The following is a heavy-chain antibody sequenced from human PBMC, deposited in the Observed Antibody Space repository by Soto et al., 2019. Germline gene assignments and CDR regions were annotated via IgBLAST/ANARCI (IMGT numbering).Heavy chain of an antibody. J-gene: IGHJ4*02. D-gene: IGHD2-2*01. V-gene: IGHV3-7*03. Sequence: PGGSLRLSCEASGFTFSDYWMSWVRQAPGKGPEWVANIKFDGSEKQYVDSVRGRFTISRDNSRSPLSLQMNSLRAGDTAVYYCVKDGGYCSSSTCYAPRNHYFDSWGQGTLVTVSS. CDR2: IKFDGSEK. CDR1: GFTFSDYW. CDR3: VKDGGYCSSSTCYAPRNHYFDS.